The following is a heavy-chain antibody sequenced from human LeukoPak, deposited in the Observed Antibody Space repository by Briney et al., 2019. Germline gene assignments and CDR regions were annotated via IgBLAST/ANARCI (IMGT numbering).Heavy chain of an antibody. CDR2: ISSSGSTI. J-gene: IGHJ4*02. V-gene: IGHV3-11*04. CDR1: GFTFSDYY. CDR3: ARTGVTAFDADDY. D-gene: IGHD2-21*02. Sequence: PGGSLRLSCAASGFTFSDYYMSWIRQAPGKGLEWVSYISSSGSTIFYADSVKGRFIISRDNAKNSLSLQMNSLRAEDTAVYYCARTGVTAFDADDYWGQGTLVTVSS.